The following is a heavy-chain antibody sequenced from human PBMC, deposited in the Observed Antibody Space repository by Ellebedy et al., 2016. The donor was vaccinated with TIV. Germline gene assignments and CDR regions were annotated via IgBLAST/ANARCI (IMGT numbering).Heavy chain of an antibody. D-gene: IGHD3-22*01. CDR1: GYTLTELS. Sequence: AASVKVSCKVSGYTLTELSMHWVRQAPGKGLEWMGGFDPEDGETIYEQEFQGRVTMTEDTSTDTAYMELSSLRSEDTAVYYCATARNYDSSGYYRFDYWGQGTLVTVSS. J-gene: IGHJ4*02. CDR2: FDPEDGET. V-gene: IGHV1-24*01. CDR3: ATARNYDSSGYYRFDY.